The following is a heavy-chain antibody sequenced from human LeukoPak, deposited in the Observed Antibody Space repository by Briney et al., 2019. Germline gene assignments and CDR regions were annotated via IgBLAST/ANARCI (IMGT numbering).Heavy chain of an antibody. J-gene: IGHJ4*02. CDR3: TRVGSSGSVDY. V-gene: IGHV3-11*06. Sequence: GGSLRLTCAASGFTFSDYYMSWIRQAPGKGLEWVSYISSRTSDTNYIDSVKGRFTISRDNAKNSLYLQMNSLRAEDTAVYYCTRVGSSGSVDYWGQGTLVTVSS. CDR2: ISSRTSDT. CDR1: GFTFSDYY. D-gene: IGHD1-1*01.